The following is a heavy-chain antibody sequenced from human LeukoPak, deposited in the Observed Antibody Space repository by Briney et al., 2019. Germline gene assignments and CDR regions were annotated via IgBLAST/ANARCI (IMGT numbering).Heavy chain of an antibody. J-gene: IGHJ3*02. V-gene: IGHV3-30*18. CDR1: GFTFSSYG. CDR3: AKSQAASDAFDI. D-gene: IGHD6-25*01. CDR2: ISYDGSNK. Sequence: GRSLRLSCAASGFTFSSYGMHWVRQAPGKGLEWVAVISYDGSNKYYADSVKGRFTISRDNSKNTLYLQMNSLRAEDTAVYYCAKSQAASDAFDIWGQGTMVTVSS.